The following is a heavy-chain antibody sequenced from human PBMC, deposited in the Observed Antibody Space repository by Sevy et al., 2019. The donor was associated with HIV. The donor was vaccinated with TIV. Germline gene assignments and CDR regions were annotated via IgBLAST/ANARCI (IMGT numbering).Heavy chain of an antibody. CDR3: AREQITVSKPDYFDS. J-gene: IGHJ4*02. D-gene: IGHD1-20*01. Sequence: GGSLRLSCAASGFTFSNYWMSWVRQAPGKGLEWVANINQDGSEKYYLDSVKGRFIVSRDNTKNSLYLQMNSLRAEDSAVYYCAREQITVSKPDYFDSWGQGTLVTVSS. CDR1: GFTFSNYW. V-gene: IGHV3-7*01. CDR2: INQDGSEK.